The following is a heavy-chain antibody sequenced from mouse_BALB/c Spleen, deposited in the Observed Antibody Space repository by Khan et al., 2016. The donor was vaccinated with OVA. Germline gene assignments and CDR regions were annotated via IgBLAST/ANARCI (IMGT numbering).Heavy chain of an antibody. CDR3: ARSASCAWFAY. D-gene: IGHD6-1*01. CDR1: GFNIKDYY. J-gene: IGHJ3*01. Sequence: VQLQQPGAELVRPGALVKLSCKASGFNIKDYYLHWVKQRPEQGLEWIGWIDPENGETVYDPKFQDKASITADTSSNTAYRQFSTLPSADTAVSYCARSASCAWFAYWGQGTLVAASA. CDR2: IDPENGET. V-gene: IGHV14-1*02.